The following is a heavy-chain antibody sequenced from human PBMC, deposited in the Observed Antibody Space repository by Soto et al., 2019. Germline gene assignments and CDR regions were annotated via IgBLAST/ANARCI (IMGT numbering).Heavy chain of an antibody. CDR1: GFTFSSYA. CDR3: AKDPGHKGWSGYYKTNWFDP. Sequence: EVQLLESGGGLVQPGGSLRLSCAASGFTFSSYAMSWVRQAPGKGLEWVSAISGSGGSTYYADSVKGRFTISRDNSNNTLYLQMNSLRAEDTAVYYCAKDPGHKGWSGYYKTNWFDPWGQGTLVTVSS. V-gene: IGHV3-23*01. J-gene: IGHJ5*02. D-gene: IGHD3-3*01. CDR2: ISGSGGST.